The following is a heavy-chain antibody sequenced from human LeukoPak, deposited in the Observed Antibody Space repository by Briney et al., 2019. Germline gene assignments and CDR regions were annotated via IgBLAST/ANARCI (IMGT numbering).Heavy chain of an antibody. J-gene: IGHJ1*01. D-gene: IGHD1-14*01. V-gene: IGHV1-69*13. CDR3: ARDSSEFRSLLFH. CDR2: ITPMFGTS. Sequence: ASVKVSCKASGGTFSRHSISWVRQSPGQGLEWMGGITPMFGTSNYAQKFQGRVTITADESTSTAYKELSSLRSEDTAVYYCARDSSEFRSLLFHWGQGTLVTVSS. CDR1: GGTFSRHS.